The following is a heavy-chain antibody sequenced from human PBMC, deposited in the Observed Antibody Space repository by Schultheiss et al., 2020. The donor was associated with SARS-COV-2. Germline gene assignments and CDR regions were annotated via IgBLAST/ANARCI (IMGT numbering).Heavy chain of an antibody. J-gene: IGHJ4*02. V-gene: IGHV1-2*04. CDR2: INPNSGGT. Sequence: ASVKVSCKASGYTFTGYYMHWVRQAPGQGLEWMGWINPNSGGTNYAQKFQGWVTMTRDTSISTAYMELSRLRSDDTAVYYCARGTDYDSSGTVQQWFDYWGQGTVVTVSS. CDR3: ARGTDYDSSGTVQQWFDY. CDR1: GYTFTGYY. D-gene: IGHD3-22*01.